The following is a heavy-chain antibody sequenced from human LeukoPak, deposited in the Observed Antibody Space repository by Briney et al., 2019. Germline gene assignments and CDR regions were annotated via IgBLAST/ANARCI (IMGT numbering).Heavy chain of an antibody. CDR3: ATSRDGYNFHYFDY. CDR2: INPNSGGT. J-gene: IGHJ4*02. CDR1: GYTFTGYY. V-gene: IGHV1-2*02. Sequence: ASVEVSCKASGYTFTGYYMHWVRQAPGQGLEWMGWINPNSGGTNYAQKFQGRVTMTRDTSISTAYMELSRLRSDDTAVYYCATSRDGYNFHYFDYWGQGTLVTVSS. D-gene: IGHD5-24*01.